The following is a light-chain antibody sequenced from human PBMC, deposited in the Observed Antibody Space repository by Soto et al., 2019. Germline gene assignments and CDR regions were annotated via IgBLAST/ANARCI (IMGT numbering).Light chain of an antibody. CDR1: SSDVGEENY. V-gene: IGLV2-8*01. J-gene: IGLJ2*01. CDR2: EVS. Sequence: QSVLTQPPSASGSPGQSVTITCSGTSSDVGEENYVSWYQQHPGKVPKLILYEVSKRPSGVPDRFSGSRSGNTASLTVSGLQAEDAADYYCSSFAGSPVVFGGGTKVTVL. CDR3: SSFAGSPVV.